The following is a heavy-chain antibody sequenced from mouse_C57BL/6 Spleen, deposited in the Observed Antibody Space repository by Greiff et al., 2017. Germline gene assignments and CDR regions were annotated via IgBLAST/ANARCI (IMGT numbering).Heavy chain of an antibody. J-gene: IGHJ3*01. V-gene: IGHV1-80*01. CDR1: GYAFSSYW. D-gene: IGHD2-3*01. Sequence: QVQLQQSGAELVKPGASVKISCKASGYAFSSYWMNWVKQRPGQGLEWIGQIYPGDGDTNYNGKFKGKATLTADKSSSPAYMQLSSLTSEDSAVYFCARGNDGYSFAYWGQGTLVTVSA. CDR2: IYPGDGDT. CDR3: ARGNDGYSFAY.